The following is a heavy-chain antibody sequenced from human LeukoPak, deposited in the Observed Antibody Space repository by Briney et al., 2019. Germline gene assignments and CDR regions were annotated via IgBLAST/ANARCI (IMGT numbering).Heavy chain of an antibody. J-gene: IGHJ4*02. CDR2: ISGSGDST. Sequence: PGGSLRLSCAASGFTFSSYGMSWVRQAPGKGLEWVSAISGSGDSTYYADSVKGRFTISRDNSKNALYLQMNSLRAEDTAVYYCAKAGEGLGFDYWGQGTLVTVSS. V-gene: IGHV3-23*01. CDR1: GFTFSSYG. D-gene: IGHD1-26*01. CDR3: AKAGEGLGFDY.